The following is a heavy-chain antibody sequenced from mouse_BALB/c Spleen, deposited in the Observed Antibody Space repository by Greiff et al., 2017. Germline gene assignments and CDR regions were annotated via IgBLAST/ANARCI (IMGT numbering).Heavy chain of an antibody. CDR2: INPSNGRT. J-gene: IGHJ4*01. D-gene: IGHD2-13*01. CDR1: GYTFTSYW. Sequence: VQLQQPGAELVKPEASVKLSCKASGYTFTSYWMHWVKQRPGQGLEWIGEINPSNGRTNYNEKFKSKATLTVDKSSSTAYMQLSSLTSEDSAVYYCARTGDFVYYYAMDYWGQGTSVTVSS. CDR3: ARTGDFVYYYAMDY. V-gene: IGHV1S81*02.